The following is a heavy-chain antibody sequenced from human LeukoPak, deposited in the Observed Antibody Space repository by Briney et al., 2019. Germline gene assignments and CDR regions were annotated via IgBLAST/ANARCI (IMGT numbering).Heavy chain of an antibody. Sequence: PGGSLRLSCATSGFSFSSYAMSWVRQAPGKGLEWVSAMSSSDDGRYYAASVKGRFTISRDNSKNTLYLQMNSLRAEDTAVYYCAKGSWDYYGSGSYYWGQGTLVTVSS. V-gene: IGHV3-23*01. D-gene: IGHD3-10*01. CDR1: GFSFSSYA. CDR2: MSSSDDGR. J-gene: IGHJ4*02. CDR3: AKGSWDYYGSGSYY.